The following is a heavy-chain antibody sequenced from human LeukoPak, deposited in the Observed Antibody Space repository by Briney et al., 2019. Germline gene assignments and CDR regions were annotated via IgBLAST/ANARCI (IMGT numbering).Heavy chain of an antibody. CDR1: GFTFSSYA. D-gene: IGHD2/OR15-2a*01. CDR2: ISDSGGST. CDR3: ARGEFGDYYYFYMDV. V-gene: IGHV3-23*01. J-gene: IGHJ6*03. Sequence: GGSLRLSCGASGFTFSSYAMSWVRQAPGKGLEWVSAISDSGGSTYYADSVKGRFTISRDNSKNTLYLQMNSLRAEDTATYYCARGEFGDYYYFYMDVWGKGTTVTVSS.